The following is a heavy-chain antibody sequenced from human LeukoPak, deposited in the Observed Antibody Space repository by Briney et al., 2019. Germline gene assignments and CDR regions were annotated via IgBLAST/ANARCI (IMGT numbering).Heavy chain of an antibody. CDR2: ISGCGT. CDR1: GFSFSSYV. Sequence: GGSLRLSRAASGFSFSSYVMTWVRQAPGKGLEWVSGISGCGTHYADSVKGRFTISRDNSKNMLYLQMNSLRAEDTAVYYCAKGYYDSSGYYPNVASDYWGQGTLVTVSS. CDR3: AKGYYDSSGYYPNVASDY. J-gene: IGHJ4*02. D-gene: IGHD3-22*01. V-gene: IGHV3-23*01.